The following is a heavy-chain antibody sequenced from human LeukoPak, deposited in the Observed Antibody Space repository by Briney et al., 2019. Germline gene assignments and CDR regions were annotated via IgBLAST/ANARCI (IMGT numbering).Heavy chain of an antibody. CDR2: ISSSSSYI. Sequence: RGSLRLSCAASGFTFSSYSMNWVRQAPGKGLEWVSSISSSSSYIYYADSVKGRFTISRDNAKNSLYLQMNSLRAEDTAVYYCARETYSYGYGVDYWGQGTLVTVSS. CDR3: ARETYSYGYGVDY. D-gene: IGHD5-18*01. J-gene: IGHJ4*02. V-gene: IGHV3-21*01. CDR1: GFTFSSYS.